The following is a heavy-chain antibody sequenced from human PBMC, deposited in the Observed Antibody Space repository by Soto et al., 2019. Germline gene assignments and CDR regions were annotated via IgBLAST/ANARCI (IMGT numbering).Heavy chain of an antibody. CDR2: IYYSGST. CDR1: GGSISSSSYY. Sequence: ETLSLTCTVPGGSISSSSYYWGWIRQPPGKGLEWIGSIYYSGSTYYNPSLKSRVTISVDTSKNQFSLKLSSVTAADTAVYYCARVGGYGMDVWGQGTTVTVSS. V-gene: IGHV4-39*01. D-gene: IGHD3-10*01. CDR3: ARVGGYGMDV. J-gene: IGHJ6*02.